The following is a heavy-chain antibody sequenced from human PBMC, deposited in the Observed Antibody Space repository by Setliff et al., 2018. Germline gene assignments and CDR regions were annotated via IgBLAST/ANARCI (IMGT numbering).Heavy chain of an antibody. V-gene: IGHV1-69*05. CDR2: IIPIFGTA. D-gene: IGHD5-18*01. J-gene: IGHJ6*03. Sequence: SVKVSCKASGGTFRTYAVSWVRQAPGQGLEWMGGIIPIFGTANYAQKFQGRVTIITDESTSTAYMELSSLRTEDTAVYYCAREGVDTRSSTDYRYYMDVWGKGTTVTVSS. CDR1: GGTFRTYA. CDR3: AREGVDTRSSTDYRYYMDV.